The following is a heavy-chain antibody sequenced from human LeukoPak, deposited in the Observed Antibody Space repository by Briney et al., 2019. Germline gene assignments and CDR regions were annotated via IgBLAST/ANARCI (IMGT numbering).Heavy chain of an antibody. CDR3: ASPLYVWGSSPPLGY. CDR2: IYSGGST. D-gene: IGHD3-16*01. J-gene: IGHJ4*02. V-gene: IGHV3-66*01. Sequence: GGSLRLSCAASGFTVSSNYMSWVRQAPGKGLEWVSVIYSGGSTYYADSVKGRFTISRDNSKNTLYLRMNSLRAEDTAVYYCASPLYVWGSSPPLGYWGQGTLVTVSS. CDR1: GFTVSSNY.